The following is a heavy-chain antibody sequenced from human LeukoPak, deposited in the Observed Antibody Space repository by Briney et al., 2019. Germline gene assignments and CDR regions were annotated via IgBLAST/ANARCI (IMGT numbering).Heavy chain of an antibody. J-gene: IGHJ4*02. CDR1: GFSFGIYW. CDR2: INEDGSEK. D-gene: IGHD1-26*01. Sequence: GGSLRLSCEGTGFSFGIYWMSWVRQAPGKGLEWVANINEDGSEKYYVDSVKGRFTISRDNAKNSLYLQMNSLRAEDTAVYYCARGAGATRKIDYWGQGTLVTVSS. CDR3: ARGAGATRKIDY. V-gene: IGHV3-7*01.